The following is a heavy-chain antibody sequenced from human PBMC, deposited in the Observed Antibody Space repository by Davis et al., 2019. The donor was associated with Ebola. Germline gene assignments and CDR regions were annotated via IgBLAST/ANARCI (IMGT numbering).Heavy chain of an antibody. D-gene: IGHD4/OR15-4a*01. Sequence: MPSETLSLTCTVSGGPTSPYYWSWIRQPPGKGLEWIGYIYYSGSTKYNLSLTGRVAISVDTSKNQFSLKLSSVTAADTAVYYCARSYGAAPFDYWGQGTLVTVSS. CDR3: ARSYGAAPFDY. CDR1: GGPTSPYY. V-gene: IGHV4-59*08. J-gene: IGHJ4*02. CDR2: IYYSGST.